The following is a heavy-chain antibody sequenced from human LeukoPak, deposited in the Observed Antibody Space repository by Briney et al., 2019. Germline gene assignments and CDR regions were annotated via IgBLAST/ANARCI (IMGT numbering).Heavy chain of an antibody. D-gene: IGHD6-13*01. J-gene: IGHJ4*02. Sequence: PGGSLRLSCAASGFTFSSYWMHWVRQAPGEGLVWVSRINSDGSSTSYADSVKGRFTISRDNAKNTLYLQMNSLRAEDTAVYYCARARQLEIDYWGQGTLVTVSS. CDR2: INSDGSST. CDR1: GFTFSSYW. CDR3: ARARQLEIDY. V-gene: IGHV3-74*01.